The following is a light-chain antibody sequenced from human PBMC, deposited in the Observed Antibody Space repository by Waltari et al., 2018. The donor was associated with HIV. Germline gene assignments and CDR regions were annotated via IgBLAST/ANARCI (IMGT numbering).Light chain of an antibody. CDR3: ASWDDSLNAFV. Sequence: QSVLTQPPPASATPGPRITISCSGGNSNIASNYVYWYQQLPGTAPKVFIYRNSQRPSGVPDRFSGSKSGTSASLIISGLRSGDEADYYCASWDDSLNAFVFGTGTKVTVL. J-gene: IGLJ1*01. CDR2: RNS. CDR1: NSNIASNY. V-gene: IGLV1-47*01.